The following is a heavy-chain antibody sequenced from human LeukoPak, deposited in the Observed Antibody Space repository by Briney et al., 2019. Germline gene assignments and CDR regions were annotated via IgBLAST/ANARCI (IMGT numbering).Heavy chain of an antibody. Sequence: ASVKVSCKASGYTFIDYYMYWVRQAPGQGLEWMGRIIPNSGGTNYAQKFQGRVTMTRDTSISTAYMELRSLRSDDTAVYYCARGKGCTNGVCYSTWFDPWGQGTLVTVSS. V-gene: IGHV1-2*06. CDR1: GYTFIDYY. CDR3: ARGKGCTNGVCYSTWFDP. J-gene: IGHJ5*02. CDR2: IIPNSGGT. D-gene: IGHD2-8*01.